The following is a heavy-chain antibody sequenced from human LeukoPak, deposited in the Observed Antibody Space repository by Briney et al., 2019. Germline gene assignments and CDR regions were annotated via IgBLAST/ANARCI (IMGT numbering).Heavy chain of an antibody. CDR1: GFTFSSYA. Sequence: PGGSLRLSCAASGFTFSSYAMHWVRQAPGKGLEWVAVISYDGSNKYYADSVKGRFTISRDNSKNTLYLQMNSLRAEDTAVYYCARGYSGYDYVHDFDYWGQGTLVTVSS. J-gene: IGHJ4*02. CDR3: ARGYSGYDYVHDFDY. V-gene: IGHV3-30*04. CDR2: ISYDGSNK. D-gene: IGHD5-12*01.